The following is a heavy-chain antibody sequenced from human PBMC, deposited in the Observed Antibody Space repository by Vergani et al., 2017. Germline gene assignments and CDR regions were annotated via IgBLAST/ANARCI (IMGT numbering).Heavy chain of an antibody. Sequence: LVESAGGVVQPGGSLRLSCAASGFTFSADSMNWVRQTTGKGLEWISYIGVSYNSIYYADSVMSLCAISRDNARNLLFLQMNSLRADYSALYFCVRDPDYSPFDSWGQGTLVTVS. V-gene: IGHV3-48*01. CDR3: VRDPDYSPFDS. J-gene: IGHJ4*02. D-gene: IGHD4-11*01. CDR1: GFTFSADS. CDR2: IGVSYNSI.